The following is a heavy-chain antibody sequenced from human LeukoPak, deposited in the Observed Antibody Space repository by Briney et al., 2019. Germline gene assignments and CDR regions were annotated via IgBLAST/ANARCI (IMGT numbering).Heavy chain of an antibody. CDR3: ATVAGYCGGDCYLAFDY. V-gene: IGHV1-24*01. CDR1: GYTLTELS. Sequence: ASVKVSCKVSGYTLTELSMHWVRQAPGKGLEWMGGFDPEDGETIYAQKFQGRVTKTEDTSTDTAYMELSSLRSEDTAVYYCATVAGYCGGDCYLAFDYWGQGTLVTVSS. D-gene: IGHD2-21*01. CDR2: FDPEDGET. J-gene: IGHJ4*02.